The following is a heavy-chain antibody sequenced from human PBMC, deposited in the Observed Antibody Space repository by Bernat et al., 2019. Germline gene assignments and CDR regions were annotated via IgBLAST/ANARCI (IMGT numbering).Heavy chain of an antibody. V-gene: IGHV3-33*03. CDR1: GFTFSYHG. CDR3: AGMRQVEKNNYLAY. D-gene: IGHD2-15*01. Sequence: QVHLVESGGGVVQPGRSLRLSCAASGFTFSYHGMHWVRQVPGKGLEWVALIWFDGSKIYYRDSVKGRFTISRDNSKNTLYLQMSSLRAEDTAVYYCAGMRQVEKNNYLAYWGQGTLVTVAS. CDR2: IWFDGSKI. J-gene: IGHJ4*01.